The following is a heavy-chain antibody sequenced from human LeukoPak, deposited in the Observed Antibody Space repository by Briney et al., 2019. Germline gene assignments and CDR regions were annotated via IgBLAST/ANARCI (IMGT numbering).Heavy chain of an antibody. CDR2: ISVTSNSI. CDR3: ATRGSGQDLKVVVTYFEY. CDR1: GFTFSNQA. Sequence: GGSLRLSCAASGFTFSNQAMSWVRQAPGKGLEWVSSISVTSNSIYYADSVKGRFTISRDNSRNTLYLQMNSLTPDDTAVYYCATRGSGQDLKVVVTYFEYWGQGALVTVSS. V-gene: IGHV3-23*01. D-gene: IGHD3-22*01. J-gene: IGHJ4*02.